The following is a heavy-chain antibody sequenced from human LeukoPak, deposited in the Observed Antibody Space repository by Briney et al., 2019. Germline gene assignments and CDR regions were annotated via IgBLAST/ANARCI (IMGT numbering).Heavy chain of an antibody. J-gene: IGHJ4*02. V-gene: IGHV6-1*01. Sequence: SQTLSLTCAISGDSLFTNNVAWNWLRQSPSRGLEWLGRTYYRSKWSFGYAVSVKSRITINADTSKNQFSLQLNSVTPEDTAVYYCARGEYTSFDNWGQGTLVTVSS. CDR3: ARGEYTSFDN. D-gene: IGHD6-6*01. CDR2: TYYRSKWSF. CDR1: GDSLFTNNVA.